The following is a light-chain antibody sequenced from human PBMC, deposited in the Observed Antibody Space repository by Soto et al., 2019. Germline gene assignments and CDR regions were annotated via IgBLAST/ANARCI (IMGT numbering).Light chain of an antibody. J-gene: IGKJ2*01. CDR2: GAS. V-gene: IGKV3-15*01. CDR1: QSVTSN. Sequence: EIVMTQSPATLSVSPGERATLSCRASQSVTSNLAWYQQKPGRAPRLLIYGASTRATGIPARFSGSGSGTEFTLTISHLQSEDFALCYCQHYFNWPYTFGQGTKLEIK. CDR3: QHYFNWPYT.